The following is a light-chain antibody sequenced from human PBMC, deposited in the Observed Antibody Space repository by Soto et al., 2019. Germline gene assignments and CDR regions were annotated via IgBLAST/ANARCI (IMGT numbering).Light chain of an antibody. V-gene: IGKV1-17*03. J-gene: IGKJ1*01. CDR2: GAT. CDR3: LQHNYHPPT. CDR1: QGISYY. Sequence: DTQMTQSPSVMSASVGDRVTITCRASQGISYYLAWFQQRPGEVPKRLIYGATNLQSGVPSRFSGSGYGTEFTLTISILQPEDVATYCCLQHNYHPPTLGQGTRVEIK.